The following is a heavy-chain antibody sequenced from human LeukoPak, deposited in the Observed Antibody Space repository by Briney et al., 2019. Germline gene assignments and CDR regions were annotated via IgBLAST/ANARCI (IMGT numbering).Heavy chain of an antibody. J-gene: IGHJ4*02. CDR3: ARGPSWIAAVGRVDY. CDR2: INPSGGST. D-gene: IGHD6-13*01. V-gene: IGHV1-46*01. Sequence: ASVKVSCKASGYTFTSYYMHWVRQAPGQGLEWMGIINPSGGSTSYARRFQGRVTLTTDTPTSTVHMELNSLRSDDTAVYYCARGPSWIAAVGRVDYWGQGTLVTVSS. CDR1: GYTFTSYY.